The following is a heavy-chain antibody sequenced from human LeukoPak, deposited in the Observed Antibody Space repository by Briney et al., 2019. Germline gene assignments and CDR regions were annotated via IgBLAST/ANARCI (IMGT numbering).Heavy chain of an antibody. CDR2: MNPNSGNT. Sequence: ASVKVSCKASGYTFTSYDINWVRQATGQGLECMGWMNPNSGNTGYAQKFQGRVTMTRNTSISTAYMELSSLRSEDTAVYYCARGLRRASSSYGWNYYYYYYMDVWGKGTTVTVSS. J-gene: IGHJ6*03. D-gene: IGHD6-6*01. CDR3: ARGLRRASSSYGWNYYYYYYMDV. CDR1: GYTFTSYD. V-gene: IGHV1-8*01.